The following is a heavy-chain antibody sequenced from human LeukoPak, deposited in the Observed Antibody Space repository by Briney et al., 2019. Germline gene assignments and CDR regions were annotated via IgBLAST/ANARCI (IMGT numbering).Heavy chain of an antibody. Sequence: SETLSLTCTVSGGSISSYYWSWIRQPPGKGLEWIGYIYYSGSTNYNPSLKSRVTISVDTSKNQFSLKLSSVTAADTAVYYCARTAVDTSTYFDYWGQGTLVTVSS. CDR1: GGSISSYY. J-gene: IGHJ4*02. CDR2: IYYSGST. V-gene: IGHV4-59*01. CDR3: ARTAVDTSTYFDY. D-gene: IGHD5-18*01.